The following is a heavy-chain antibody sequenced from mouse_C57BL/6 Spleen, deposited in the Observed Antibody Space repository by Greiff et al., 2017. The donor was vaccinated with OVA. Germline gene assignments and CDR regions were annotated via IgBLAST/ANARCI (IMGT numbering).Heavy chain of an antibody. CDR1: GFTFSSYG. V-gene: IGHV5-6*01. Sequence: EVQGVESGGDLVKPGGSLKLSCAASGFTFSSYGMSWVRQTPDKRLEWVATISSGGSYTYYPDSVKGRFTISRDNAKNTLYLQMSSLKSEDTAMYYCARLRDYDYDEGVAYWGQGTLVTVSA. CDR3: ARLRDYDYDEGVAY. CDR2: ISSGGSYT. D-gene: IGHD2-4*01. J-gene: IGHJ3*01.